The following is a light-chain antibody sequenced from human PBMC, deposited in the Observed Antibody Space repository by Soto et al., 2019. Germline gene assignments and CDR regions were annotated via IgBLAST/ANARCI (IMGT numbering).Light chain of an antibody. CDR1: QSVSSA. CDR2: KTS. V-gene: IGKV1-5*03. J-gene: IGKJ1*01. Sequence: DIKMTLSPTSMPASVGERVTITCRASQSVSSALDWYQQKPGKGPKLLIHKTSSLESGVPSRFSGSGSGTEFTLTISSLQSDDFAIYYCHQYYTYPGTFGQGTKVDIK. CDR3: HQYYTYPGT.